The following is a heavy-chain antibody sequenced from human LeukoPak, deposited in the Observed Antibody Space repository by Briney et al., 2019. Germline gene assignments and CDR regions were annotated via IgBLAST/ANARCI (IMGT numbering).Heavy chain of an antibody. D-gene: IGHD1-26*01. CDR1: GYTFTSYG. CDR2: ISAYNGNT. J-gene: IGHJ3*02. V-gene: IGHV1-18*01. CDR3: ARVSFRVGATGAFDI. Sequence: GASVKVSCKASGYTFTSYGISWVRQAPGQGLEWTGWISAYNGNTNYAQKLQGRVTMTTDTSTSTAYMELRSLRSDDTAVYYCARVSFRVGATGAFDIWGQGTMVTVSS.